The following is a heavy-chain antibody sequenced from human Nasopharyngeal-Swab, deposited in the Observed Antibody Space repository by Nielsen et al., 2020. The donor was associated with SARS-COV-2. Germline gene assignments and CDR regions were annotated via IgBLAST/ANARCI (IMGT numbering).Heavy chain of an antibody. J-gene: IGHJ3*02. CDR1: GVGFSNYE. D-gene: IGHD5-12*01. CDR2: ISTTTATI. V-gene: IGHV3-48*03. Sequence: SCAASGVGFSNYEMNWVRQAPGKGLEWISYISTTTATIYYADSVKGRFTISRDNAKNSLYLQMNSLRAEDTAVYYCAREVPYSGHDDAFDIWGQGTMVTVSA. CDR3: AREVPYSGHDDAFDI.